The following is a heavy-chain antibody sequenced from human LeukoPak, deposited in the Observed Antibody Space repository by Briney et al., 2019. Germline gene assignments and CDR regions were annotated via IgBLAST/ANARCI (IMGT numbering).Heavy chain of an antibody. V-gene: IGHV3-48*03. Sequence: GGSLRLSCAASGFTFSNFDMTWVRQAPGKGLEWLSYIDSSGTVRYYADSVNRRFTISRDNAKNSLHLQMGSLRAEDTAVYYCARETRGGTYRYNFLDYWGLGTLVTVSS. CDR3: ARETRGGTYRYNFLDY. D-gene: IGHD3-16*02. CDR2: IDSSGTVR. J-gene: IGHJ4*02. CDR1: GFTFSNFD.